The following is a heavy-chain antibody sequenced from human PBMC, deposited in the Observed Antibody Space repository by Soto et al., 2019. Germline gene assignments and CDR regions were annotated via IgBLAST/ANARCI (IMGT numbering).Heavy chain of an antibody. CDR3: ARLIGGYCSTGSCFRGSFDP. J-gene: IGHJ5*02. D-gene: IGHD2-15*01. V-gene: IGHV5-51*01. CDR2: IYPGDSDT. Sequence: GESLKISCKGSGYNFASYWIGWVRQMPGKGLEWMGIIYPGDSDTRYNPSFEGQVTISADKSISTAYLQWTSLKASDTAMYYCARLIGGYCSTGSCFRGSFDPWGQGTLVTVSS. CDR1: GYNFASYW.